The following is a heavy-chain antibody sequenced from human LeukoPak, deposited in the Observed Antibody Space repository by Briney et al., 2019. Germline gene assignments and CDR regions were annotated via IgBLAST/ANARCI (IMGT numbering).Heavy chain of an antibody. CDR2: INPSGGST. CDR3: ASADPRLYTIRYFEY. Sequence: ASVKVSCKASGYTFTSYYIHWVRQAPGQGLEWMGIINPSGGSTSYAQKFQGRVTMTEDTSTDTAYMELSSLRSEDTAVYYCASADPRLYTIRYFEYWGQGTLVTVSS. V-gene: IGHV1-46*01. CDR1: GYTFTSYY. J-gene: IGHJ4*02. D-gene: IGHD6-25*01.